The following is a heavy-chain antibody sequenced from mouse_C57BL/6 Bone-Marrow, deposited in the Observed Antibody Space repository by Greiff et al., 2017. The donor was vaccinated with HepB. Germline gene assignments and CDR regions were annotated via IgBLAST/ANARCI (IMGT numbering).Heavy chain of an antibody. J-gene: IGHJ4*01. CDR1: GYTFTSYW. CDR3: ASDGYPYYYAMDY. D-gene: IGHD2-3*01. CDR2: IDPSDSYT. Sequence: VQLQQPGAELVRPGPSVKLSCKASGYTFTSYWMHWVKQRPGQGLEWIGVIDPSDSYTNYNQKFKGKATLTVDTSSSTAYMQLSSLTSEDSAVYYCASDGYPYYYAMDYWGQGTSVTVSS. V-gene: IGHV1-59*01.